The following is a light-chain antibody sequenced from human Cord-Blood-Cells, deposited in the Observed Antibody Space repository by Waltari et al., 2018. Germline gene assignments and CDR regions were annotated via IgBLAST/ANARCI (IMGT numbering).Light chain of an antibody. Sequence: DIVMTQSPDSLAVSLGERATINCKSSQSVLYSSNNKKYLAWYQQKPGQPPKLLIYWASTRESGVPDRFSCSGSRTDFTLTISSRQAEDVASYYCQQYYSTPWTFGQGTKVEIK. CDR1: QSVLYSSNNKKY. CDR2: WAS. V-gene: IGKV4-1*01. CDR3: QQYYSTPWT. J-gene: IGKJ1*01.